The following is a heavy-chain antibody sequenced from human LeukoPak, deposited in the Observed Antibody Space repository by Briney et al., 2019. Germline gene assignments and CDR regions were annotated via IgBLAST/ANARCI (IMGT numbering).Heavy chain of an antibody. D-gene: IGHD2-8*01. CDR3: ARGQGNGPYYFDY. V-gene: IGHV4-34*01. CDR2: INHSGST. J-gene: IGHJ4*02. CDR1: GGSFSGYY. Sequence: PSETLSLTCAVYGGSFSGYYWSWIRQPPGKGLEWIGEINHSGSTNYNPSLKSRVTISVDTSKNRFSLKLSSVTAADTAVYYCARGQGNGPYYFDYWGQGTLVTVSS.